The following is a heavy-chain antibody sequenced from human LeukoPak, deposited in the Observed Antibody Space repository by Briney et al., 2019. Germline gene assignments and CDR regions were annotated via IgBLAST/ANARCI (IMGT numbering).Heavy chain of an antibody. CDR3: ARDQGGDYALDY. CDR1: GFTFSSYA. J-gene: IGHJ4*02. D-gene: IGHD4-17*01. Sequence: GGSLRLSCAASGFTFSSYAMHWVRQAPGKGLEWVAVISYDGSNKYYADSVKGRFTISRDNSKNTLYLQMNSLRAEDTAVYYCARDQGGDYALDYWGQGTLVTVSS. CDR2: ISYDGSNK. V-gene: IGHV3-30-3*01.